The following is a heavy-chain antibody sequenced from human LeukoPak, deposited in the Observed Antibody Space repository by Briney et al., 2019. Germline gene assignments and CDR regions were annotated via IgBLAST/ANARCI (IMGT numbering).Heavy chain of an antibody. CDR2: IIPILGIA. V-gene: IGHV1-69*04. CDR1: GGTFSSYA. CDR3: ASASFYTGGYDSYEDY. J-gene: IGHJ4*02. Sequence: SVKVSCKASGGTFSSYAISWVRQAPGQGLEWMGRIIPILGIANYAQKFQGRVTITADKSTSTAYMELSSLRSEDTAVYYCASASFYTGGYDSYEDYWGQGTLVTVSS. D-gene: IGHD5-12*01.